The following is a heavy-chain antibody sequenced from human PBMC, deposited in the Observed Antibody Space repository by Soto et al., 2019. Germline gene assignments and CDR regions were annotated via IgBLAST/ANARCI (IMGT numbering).Heavy chain of an antibody. CDR3: ARAGRLVVVAATPRPMGGVYYYGMDV. CDR1: GGTFSSYA. V-gene: IGHV1-69*01. J-gene: IGHJ6*02. CDR2: IIPIFGTA. D-gene: IGHD2-15*01. Sequence: QVQLVQSGAEVKKPGSSVKVSCTASGGTFSSYAISWVRQAPGQGLEWMGGIIPIFGTANYAQKFQGRVTITADESTSTAYMELSSLRSEDTAVYYCARAGRLVVVAATPRPMGGVYYYGMDVWGQGTTVTVSS.